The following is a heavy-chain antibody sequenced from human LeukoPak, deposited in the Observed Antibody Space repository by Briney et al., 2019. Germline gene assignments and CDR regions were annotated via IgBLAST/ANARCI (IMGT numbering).Heavy chain of an antibody. Sequence: PSETLSLTCTVSGGSISSSSYYWGWIRQPPGKGLEWFGSIYYSGSTYYNPSLKSRVTISVDTSKNQFSLKLSSVTAADTAVYYCARKLWFGDTGLLDAFDIWGQGTMVTVSS. CDR2: IYYSGST. J-gene: IGHJ3*02. V-gene: IGHV4-39*01. CDR3: ARKLWFGDTGLLDAFDI. D-gene: IGHD3-10*01. CDR1: GGSISSSSYY.